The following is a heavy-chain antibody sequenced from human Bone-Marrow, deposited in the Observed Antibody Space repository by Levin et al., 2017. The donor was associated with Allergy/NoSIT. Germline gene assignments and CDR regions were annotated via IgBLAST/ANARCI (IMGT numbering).Heavy chain of an antibody. CDR1: GFTFSGYW. CDR2: INRDGGDG. CDR3: ARNGAWSFEF. V-gene: IGHV3-7*02. Sequence: GESLEISCASSGFTFSGYWMAWVRQAPGKGLEWVANINRDGGDGYYVDSVKGRFTISRDNARNSLDLQMNSLRVEDTAVYYCARNGAWSFEFWGQGTLVTVSS. J-gene: IGHJ4*02. D-gene: IGHD2-8*01.